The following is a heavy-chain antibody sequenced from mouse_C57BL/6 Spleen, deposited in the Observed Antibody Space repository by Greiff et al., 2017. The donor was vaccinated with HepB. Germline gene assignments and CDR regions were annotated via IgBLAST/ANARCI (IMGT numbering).Heavy chain of an antibody. J-gene: IGHJ4*01. CDR2: IDPSDSYT. V-gene: IGHV1-50*01. Sequence: QVQLQQPGAELVKPGASAKLSCKASGYTFTSYWMQWVKQRPGQGLEWIGEIDPSDSYTNYNQKFKGKATLTVDTSSSTAYMQLSSLTSEDSAVYYCARRDYFYAMDYWGQGTSVTVSS. CDR1: GYTFTSYW. D-gene: IGHD1-1*01. CDR3: ARRDYFYAMDY.